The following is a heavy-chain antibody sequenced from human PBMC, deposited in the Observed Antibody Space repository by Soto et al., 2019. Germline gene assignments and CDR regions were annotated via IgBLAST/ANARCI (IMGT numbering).Heavy chain of an antibody. V-gene: IGHV4-59*01. CDR2: IYYSGST. CDR1: GGSMSSYY. CDR3: ARYGSGSSVWFDP. D-gene: IGHD3-10*01. J-gene: IGHJ5*02. Sequence: PSETLSLTCTFSGGSMSSYYWSLIRQPPGKGLEWIGYIYYSGSTIYNPSLKSRVTISVDTSKNQFSLKLSSVTAADTAVYYCARYGSGSSVWFDPWGQGTLVTVSS.